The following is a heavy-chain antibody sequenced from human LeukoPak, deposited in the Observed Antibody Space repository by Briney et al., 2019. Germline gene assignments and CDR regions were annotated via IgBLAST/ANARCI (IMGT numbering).Heavy chain of an antibody. CDR2: IYYSGST. Sequence: KTSRTLSLTCTVSGGSISSGDYYWSWIRQPPGKGLEWIGYIYYSGSTYYNPSLKSRVTISVDTSKNQFSLKLSSVTAADAAVYYCARITYYYGSGSRALDYWGQGTLVTVSS. CDR1: GGSISSGDYY. V-gene: IGHV4-30-4*01. D-gene: IGHD3-10*01. J-gene: IGHJ4*02. CDR3: ARITYYYGSGSRALDY.